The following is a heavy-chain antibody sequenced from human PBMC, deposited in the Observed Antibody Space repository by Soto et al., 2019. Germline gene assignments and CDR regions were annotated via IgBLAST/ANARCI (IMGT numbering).Heavy chain of an antibody. Sequence: QVQLVESGGGVVQPGRSLRLSCAASGFTFSSYGMHWVRQAPGKGLEWVAVISYDGSNKYYADSVKGRFTISRDNSKNTLYLQMNSLRAEDTAVYYCAKERLAATNWFDPCGQGTLVTVSS. D-gene: IGHD2-15*01. J-gene: IGHJ5*02. CDR1: GFTFSSYG. CDR3: AKERLAATNWFDP. V-gene: IGHV3-30*18. CDR2: ISYDGSNK.